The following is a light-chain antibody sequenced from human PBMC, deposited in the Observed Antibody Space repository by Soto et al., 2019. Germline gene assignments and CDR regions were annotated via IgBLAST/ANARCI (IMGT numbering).Light chain of an antibody. CDR3: PQYGSLHPYP. Sequence: EIVLTQSPGTLSLSPGERATLSCRASQSVSSSYLAWYQQKPGKAPRLLIYGASSRATGIPDRFSGSGSGIRFKHHIRRVDPENFAVHYFPQYGSLHPYPFGQGTPLGIK. CDR1: QSVSSSY. CDR2: GAS. V-gene: IGKV3-20*01. J-gene: IGKJ2*01.